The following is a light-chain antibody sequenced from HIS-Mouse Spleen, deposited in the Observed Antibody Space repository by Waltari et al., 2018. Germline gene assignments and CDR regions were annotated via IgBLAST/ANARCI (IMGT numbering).Light chain of an antibody. CDR1: NIGSKS. CDR2: DDG. V-gene: IGLV3-21*03. J-gene: IGLJ2*01. CDR3: QVWDSSSDHVV. Sequence: SYVLTQPPSVSVAPGKTARITCGGNNIGSKSVNWYQQKPGQAPVLVVYDDGDRPSGIPERFSGSNSGNTATLTISRVEAGDEADYYCQVWDSSSDHVVFGGGTKLTVL.